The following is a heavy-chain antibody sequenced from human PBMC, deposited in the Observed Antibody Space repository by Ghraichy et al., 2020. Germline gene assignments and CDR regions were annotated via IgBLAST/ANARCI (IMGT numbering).Heavy chain of an antibody. V-gene: IGHV4-34*01. CDR2: INHSGST. CDR3: ARGRGKRITMTN. D-gene: IGHD3-22*01. J-gene: IGHJ4*02. Sequence: SETLSLTCAVYGGSFSGYYWSWIRQPPGKGLEWIGEINHSGSTNYNPSLKSRVTISVDTSKNQFSLKLSSVTAADTAVYYCARGRGKRITMTNWGQGTLVTVSS. CDR1: GGSFSGYY.